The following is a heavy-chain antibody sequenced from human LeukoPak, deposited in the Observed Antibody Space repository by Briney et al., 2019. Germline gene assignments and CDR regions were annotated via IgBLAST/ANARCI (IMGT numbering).Heavy chain of an antibody. D-gene: IGHD3-22*01. J-gene: IGHJ4*02. CDR2: ISGSGGST. Sequence: AGGCLRLSCAASGFTFSSYAMSWVRQAPGKGLEWVSAISGSGGSTYYADSVKGRFTISRDNSKNTLYLQMTSLRAEDTAVYNCAKDSSGYYYYFDYWGQGTLVTVSS. V-gene: IGHV3-23*01. CDR3: AKDSSGYYYYFDY. CDR1: GFTFSSYA.